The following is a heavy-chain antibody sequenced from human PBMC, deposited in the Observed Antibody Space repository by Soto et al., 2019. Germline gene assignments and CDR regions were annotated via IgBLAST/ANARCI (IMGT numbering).Heavy chain of an antibody. CDR3: ARDTEYSSSYYYYGMDV. CDR2: IYYSGST. V-gene: IGHV4-59*01. J-gene: IGHJ6*02. Sequence: PSETLSLTCTVSGGSISSYYWSWIRQPPGKGLEWIGYIYYSGSTNYNPSLKSRVTISVDTSKNQFSLKLSSVTAADTAVYYCARDTEYSSSYYYYGMDVWGQGTTVTVS. CDR1: GGSISSYY. D-gene: IGHD6-6*01.